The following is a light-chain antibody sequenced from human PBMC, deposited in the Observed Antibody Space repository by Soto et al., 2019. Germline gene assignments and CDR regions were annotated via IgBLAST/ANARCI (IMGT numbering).Light chain of an antibody. V-gene: IGKV1-27*01. CDR1: QGISTY. J-gene: IGKJ1*01. CDR3: QKYDSAPLT. CDR2: AAS. Sequence: DIQMTQSLSSLSSSVGDKVTIACRASQGISTYLASYKQKPGKVPKLLIYAASTLLSGVPSRFSGSGSGTAFPLTISSLQPEDVATYYCQKYDSAPLTFGQGTKVEIK.